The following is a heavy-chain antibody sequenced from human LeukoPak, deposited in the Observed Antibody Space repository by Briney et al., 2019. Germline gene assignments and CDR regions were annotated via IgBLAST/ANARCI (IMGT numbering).Heavy chain of an antibody. CDR3: ARHSGSGSLSRPFDP. CDR1: GASVTSGGFY. Sequence: SETLCLTCRVSGASVTSGGFYWGWLRQPPGKEPEWIATVYYTGSTYYNPSLKSRVTISIDTSKNQFSLRLTSVTATDTAIYHCARHSGSGSLSRPFDPWGQGTLGTASS. J-gene: IGHJ5*02. D-gene: IGHD3-10*01. V-gene: IGHV4-39*01. CDR2: VYYTGST.